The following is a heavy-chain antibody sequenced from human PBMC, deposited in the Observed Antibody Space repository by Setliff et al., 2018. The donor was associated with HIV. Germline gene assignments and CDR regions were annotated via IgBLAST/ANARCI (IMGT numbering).Heavy chain of an antibody. Sequence: ASVKVSCKASGYTFTNFGISWVRQAPGQGLEWMGWISPYNGNTKYAQKFQGRVTMTTDTSASTAYMELRSLRSDDTAVYYCARDRGILTGYYTDHWGQGTLVTVSS. CDR1: GYTFTNFG. CDR3: ARDRGILTGYYTDH. D-gene: IGHD3-9*01. V-gene: IGHV1-18*01. J-gene: IGHJ4*02. CDR2: ISPYNGNT.